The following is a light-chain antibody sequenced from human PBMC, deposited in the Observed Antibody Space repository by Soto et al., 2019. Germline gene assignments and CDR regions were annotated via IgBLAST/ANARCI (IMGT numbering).Light chain of an antibody. J-gene: IGLJ1*01. CDR3: CAYSTSGTHV. Sequence: QSALTQPSPVSGSPGQSITFSCPGTSSDVGSYDYVSWHQQHPGKAPKLIIYDVNNRPSGVPSRFSGSKSGNTASLIISGLQTEDEDDYYCCAYSTSGTHVFGTGTKVTV. CDR1: SSDVGSYDY. V-gene: IGLV2-14*03. CDR2: DVN.